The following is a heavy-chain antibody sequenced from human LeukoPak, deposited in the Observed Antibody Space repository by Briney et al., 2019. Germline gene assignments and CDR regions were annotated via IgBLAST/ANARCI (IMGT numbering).Heavy chain of an antibody. V-gene: IGHV4-4*07. J-gene: IGHJ4*02. CDR1: GGSISIYY. D-gene: IGHD3-16*02. CDR2: IYTSGST. Sequence: PSETLSLTCTVSGGSISIYYWNWIRQPAGMGLEWIGRIYTSGSTNYNPSLKSRVTISVDKSKNQFSLKLRSVTDADTAVYYCARDSPRVTFGGLIADFDSWGQGTLVTVSS. CDR3: ARDSPRVTFGGLIADFDS.